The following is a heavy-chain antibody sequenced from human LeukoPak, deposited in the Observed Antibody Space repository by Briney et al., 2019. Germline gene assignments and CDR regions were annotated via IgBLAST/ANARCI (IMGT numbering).Heavy chain of an antibody. V-gene: IGHV3-74*01. Sequence: GGSLRLSCTASGFTFSTHWMHWVRHAPGKGLVWASRINSDGSSTSYADSVKGRFTISRDNAKNTLYLQMNSLRAEDTAVYYCARDGPYCGGDCYKNYWGQGTLVTVSS. CDR2: INSDGSST. D-gene: IGHD2-21*02. CDR3: ARDGPYCGGDCYKNY. CDR1: GFTFSTHW. J-gene: IGHJ4*02.